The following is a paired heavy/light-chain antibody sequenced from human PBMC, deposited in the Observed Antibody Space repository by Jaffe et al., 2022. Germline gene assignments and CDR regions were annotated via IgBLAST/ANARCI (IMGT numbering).Light chain of an antibody. J-gene: IGKJ4*01. CDR2: DAS. CDR1: QSVSSY. V-gene: IGKV3-11*01. CDR3: QQRQLWPLT. Sequence: EIVLTQSPATLSLSPGERATLSCRASQSVSSYLAWYQQKPGQAPRLLIYDASNRATGIPARFSGSGSGTDFTLTISSLEPEDFALYYCQQRQLWPLTFGGGTKVEIK.
Heavy chain of an antibody. D-gene: IGHD4-17*01. CDR2: IRSDGSNT. Sequence: QVQLVESGGGVVQPGGSLRLSCAASGFTFSSYGMHWVRQAPGKGLEWVAFIRSDGSNTNYADSVKGRFTISRDIPKNTLYLQMNTLRPEDTAVYYCAKGLGATVNYNWFDPWGQGTLVTVSS. J-gene: IGHJ5*02. V-gene: IGHV3-30*02. CDR1: GFTFSSYG. CDR3: AKGLGATVNYNWFDP.